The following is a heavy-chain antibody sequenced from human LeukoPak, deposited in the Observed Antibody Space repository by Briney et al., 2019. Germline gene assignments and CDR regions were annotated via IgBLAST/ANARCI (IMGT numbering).Heavy chain of an antibody. J-gene: IGHJ4*02. CDR3: ARGDRHSSYVSGY. Sequence: PGGSLRLSCTASGFAFSKYAMHWVRQTPGKGLEWVAAIWNDGSDENYGDSVKGRFTIFSDNSKNTLYLQMNSLRAEDTAVYYCARGDRHSSYVSGYWGQGTLVTVSS. CDR2: IWNDGSDE. D-gene: IGHD3-16*01. V-gene: IGHV3-33*08. CDR1: GFAFSKYA.